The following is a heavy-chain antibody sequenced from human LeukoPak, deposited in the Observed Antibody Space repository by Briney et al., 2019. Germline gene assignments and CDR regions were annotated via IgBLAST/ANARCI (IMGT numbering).Heavy chain of an antibody. CDR1: GFTFNRCW. CDR2: IKNDGSEK. CDR3: ARNGDADY. J-gene: IGHJ4*02. D-gene: IGHD5-24*01. V-gene: IGHV3-7*01. Sequence: GGSLRLSCVVPGFTFNRCWMSWVRQAPGKGLEWVANIKNDGSEKYYVDSVKGRFTISRDNAKNSLYLQMNSLRTEDTAVYYCARNGDADYWGQGTLVTVSS.